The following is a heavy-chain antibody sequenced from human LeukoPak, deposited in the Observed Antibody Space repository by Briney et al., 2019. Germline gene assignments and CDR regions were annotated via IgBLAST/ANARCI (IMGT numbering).Heavy chain of an antibody. J-gene: IGHJ4*02. CDR3: ARHDPAGYSYGYFDY. V-gene: IGHV4-34*01. D-gene: IGHD5-18*01. CDR1: GGSFSCYY. Sequence: SAALSLTYAVYGGSFSCYYWSWIRPPPGKGREWIGEINHSGSTNYNPTLKSRVTISIDTSKNQFSLELSSVPAADTAVYYCARHDPAGYSYGYFDYWGQGTLVTVSS. CDR2: INHSGST.